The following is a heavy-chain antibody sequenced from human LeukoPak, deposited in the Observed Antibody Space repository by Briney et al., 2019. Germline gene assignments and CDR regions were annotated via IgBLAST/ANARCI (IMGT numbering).Heavy chain of an antibody. Sequence: PGGSLRLSCAASGFTFSSYWMNWVRQAPGKGLEWEANIKQDGSEKYYVDSVKGRFTISRDNAKNSLYLQMNSLRAEDTAVYYCARRRSRGYKDDAFDIWGQGTIVTVSS. J-gene: IGHJ3*02. V-gene: IGHV3-7*01. D-gene: IGHD3-22*01. CDR3: ARRRSRGYKDDAFDI. CDR2: IKQDGSEK. CDR1: GFTFSSYW.